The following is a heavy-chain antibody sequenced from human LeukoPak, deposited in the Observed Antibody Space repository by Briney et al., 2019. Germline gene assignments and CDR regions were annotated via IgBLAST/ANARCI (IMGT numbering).Heavy chain of an antibody. CDR3: ARSDSSGYYYDFDY. D-gene: IGHD3-22*01. Sequence: SVKVSCKASGGTFSSYAISWVRQAPGQGLEWMGRIIPIFGTANYAQKFQGRVTITTDESTSTAYMELSSLRSEDTAVYYCARSDSSGYYYDFDYWGQGTLVTVSS. J-gene: IGHJ4*02. CDR2: IIPIFGTA. V-gene: IGHV1-69*05. CDR1: GGTFSSYA.